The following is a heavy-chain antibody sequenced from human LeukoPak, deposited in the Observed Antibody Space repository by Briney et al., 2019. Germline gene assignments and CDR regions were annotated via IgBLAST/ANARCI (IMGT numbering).Heavy chain of an antibody. CDR1: GGTFSSYA. D-gene: IGHD5-18*01. CDR2: IIPIFGTA. Sequence: SVKVSCKASGGTFSSYAISWVRQAPGQGLEWMGGIIPIFGTANYAQKFQGRVTITADESTSTACMELSSLRSEDTAVYYCARDLQWQLGYRYWGQGTLVTVSS. V-gene: IGHV1-69*13. J-gene: IGHJ4*02. CDR3: ARDLQWQLGYRY.